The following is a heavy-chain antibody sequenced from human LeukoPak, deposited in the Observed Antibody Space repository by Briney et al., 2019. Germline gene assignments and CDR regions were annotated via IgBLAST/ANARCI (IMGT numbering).Heavy chain of an antibody. D-gene: IGHD3-16*01. J-gene: IGHJ5*02. CDR2: INPSGGST. V-gene: IGHV1-46*01. CDR3: AREKGGQVGP. Sequence: ASVKVSCKTSRYTFARNYIHWVRQAPGQGLEWMGIINPSGGSTSYAQKFQGRVTMTRDTSTSTVYMELSSLRYEDTAIYYCAREKGGQVGPWGQGTLVTVSS. CDR1: RYTFARNY.